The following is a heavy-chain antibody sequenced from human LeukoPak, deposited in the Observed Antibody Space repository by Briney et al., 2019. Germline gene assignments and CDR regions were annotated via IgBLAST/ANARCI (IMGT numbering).Heavy chain of an antibody. D-gene: IGHD3-16*01. Sequence: GGSLRLSCTASGFIVSNNYMSWVRQAPGKGLEWVSVIYSGGSTFYADSVEGRFTISRHNSKNTVYLQMNSLRAEDTAVYYCARVRGQYFSDYWGQGILVTVSS. V-gene: IGHV3-53*04. CDR3: ARVRGQYFSDY. CDR1: GFIVSNNY. J-gene: IGHJ4*02. CDR2: IYSGGST.